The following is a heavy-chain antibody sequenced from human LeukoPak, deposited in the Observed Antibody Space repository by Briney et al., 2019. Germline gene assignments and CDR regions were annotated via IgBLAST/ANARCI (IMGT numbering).Heavy chain of an antibody. CDR2: IYPGDSDT. CDR1: GCSFISYW. CDR3: ARFVVGYYYDSSGSNDAFDI. V-gene: IGHV5-51*01. D-gene: IGHD3-22*01. Sequence: GESLKISCKGSGCSFISYWIGWVRQMPGKGLEWMGIIYPGDSDTRYSPSFQGQVTISADKSISTAYLQWSSLKASDTAMYYCARFVVGYYYDSSGSNDAFDIWGQGTMVTVSS. J-gene: IGHJ3*02.